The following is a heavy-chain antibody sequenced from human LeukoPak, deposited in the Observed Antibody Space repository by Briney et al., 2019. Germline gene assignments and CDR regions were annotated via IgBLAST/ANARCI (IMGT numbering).Heavy chain of an antibody. CDR3: ARDTIYGDYWYFDL. CDR1: GFTVSSNY. J-gene: IGHJ2*01. V-gene: IGHV3-53*01. Sequence: GGSLRLSCAASGFTVSSNYMSWVRQAPGKGLEWGSIIYSGGSTYYADSVKGRFTISRDNSKNTLYLQMNSLRAEDTAVYYCARDTIYGDYWYFDLWGRGTLVTVS. CDR2: IYSGGST. D-gene: IGHD4-17*01.